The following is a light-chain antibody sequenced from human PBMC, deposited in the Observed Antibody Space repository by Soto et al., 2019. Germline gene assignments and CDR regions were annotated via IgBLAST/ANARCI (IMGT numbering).Light chain of an antibody. CDR2: DVS. J-gene: IGLJ3*02. CDR3: SSYTSSTTWV. Sequence: QSVLTQPASVSGSPGQSITISCTGTSSDVGAYNYVSWYQQHPGKAPQLMIYDVSNRPSGVSNRFSGSKFGNTASLTISGLQAEDEADYYCSSYTSSTTWVFGGGTKLTVL. CDR1: SSDVGAYNY. V-gene: IGLV2-14*01.